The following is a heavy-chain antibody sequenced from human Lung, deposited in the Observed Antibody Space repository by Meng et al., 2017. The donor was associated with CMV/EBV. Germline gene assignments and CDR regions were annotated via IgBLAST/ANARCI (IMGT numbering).Heavy chain of an antibody. CDR3: ALFTRSWFDP. CDR1: GFSLSTSEVG. V-gene: IGHV2-5*02. D-gene: IGHD2-2*01. CDR2: IYWDDDK. J-gene: IGHJ5*02. Sequence: QITLKESGPTLVKPHQTLTVTCTFSGFSLSTSEVGVGWIRQPPGKALEWLAVIYWDDDKRYSPSLKSRLTITKDTSKNQVVLTLTNMDPVDTATYYCALFTRSWFDPWGQGTLVTVSS.